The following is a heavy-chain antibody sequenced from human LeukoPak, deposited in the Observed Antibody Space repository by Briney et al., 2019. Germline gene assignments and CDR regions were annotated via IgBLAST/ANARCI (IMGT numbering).Heavy chain of an antibody. J-gene: IGHJ6*02. D-gene: IGHD3-10*01. V-gene: IGHV3-7*01. CDR1: GFTFSSYW. Sequence: QTGGSLRLSCAASGFTFSSYWMSWVRQAPGKGLEWVANIKHDGSEKYYVDSVKGRFTISRDNAKNSLYLQMNSLRAEDTAVYYCAMYYYGSGSPRFWDVWGQGTTVTVSS. CDR2: IKHDGSEK. CDR3: AMYYYGSGSPRFWDV.